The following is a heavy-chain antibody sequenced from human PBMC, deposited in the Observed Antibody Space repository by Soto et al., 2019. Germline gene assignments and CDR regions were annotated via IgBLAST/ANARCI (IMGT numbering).Heavy chain of an antibody. D-gene: IGHD3-3*01. CDR2: INPATGAA. J-gene: IGHJ3*02. CDR3: ASGGGVGVAGSAAFDM. CDR1: GYPVTAYY. V-gene: IGHV1-2*02. Sequence: QLHLVQSGAVVKKPGASVTVSCSASGYPVTAYYMHWVRQAPGRGLECMGGINPATGAAKYTQTFQGRVTMTRDTSTSTVFMELSALTSEDTAVFYCASGGGVGVAGSAAFDMWGQGTLVTVSS.